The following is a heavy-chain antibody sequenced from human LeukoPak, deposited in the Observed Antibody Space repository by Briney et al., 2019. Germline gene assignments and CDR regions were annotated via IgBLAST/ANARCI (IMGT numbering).Heavy chain of an antibody. D-gene: IGHD6-19*01. CDR1: GGSFSGYY. V-gene: IGHV4-34*01. Sequence: SETLSLTCAVYGGSFSGYYWSWIRQPPGKGLEWIGEINHSGSTNYNPSLKSRVTISVDTSKNQFSLKLSSVTAADTAVYYCARRGSHPYYYYYYYMDVWGKGTTVTISS. CDR3: ARRGSHPYYYYYYYMDV. J-gene: IGHJ6*03. CDR2: INHSGST.